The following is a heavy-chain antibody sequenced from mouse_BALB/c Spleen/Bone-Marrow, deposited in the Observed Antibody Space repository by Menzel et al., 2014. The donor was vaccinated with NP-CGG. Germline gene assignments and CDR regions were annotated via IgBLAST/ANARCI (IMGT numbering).Heavy chain of an antibody. V-gene: IGHV1-7*01. CDR3: ARDWDY. J-gene: IGHJ3*01. D-gene: IGHD4-1*01. CDR1: GYIFTTNW. Sequence: VKLQESGTELAKPGASVKMSCKASGYIFTTNWMHWVKQRPGQSLEWVGYINPSTAYTDYNQKFKDKATSTADKSSSTAYMQLNSLTSDDSAVYYCARDWDYWCQGTLVTVSA. CDR2: INPSTAYT.